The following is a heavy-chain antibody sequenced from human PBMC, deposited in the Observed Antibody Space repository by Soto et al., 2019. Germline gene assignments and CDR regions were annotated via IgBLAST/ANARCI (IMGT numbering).Heavy chain of an antibody. V-gene: IGHV4-59*02. CDR3: ARESSGSYGSVVDY. CDR1: GGSVSSYY. D-gene: IGHD1-26*01. Sequence: SETLSLTCTVSGGSVSSYYWSWIRQPSGKGLEWIGYIYYSESTNYNPSLKSRVTISVDTSKNQFSLMLSSVTAADTAVYYCARESSGSYGSVVDYWGQGTLVTVTS. J-gene: IGHJ4*02. CDR2: IYYSEST.